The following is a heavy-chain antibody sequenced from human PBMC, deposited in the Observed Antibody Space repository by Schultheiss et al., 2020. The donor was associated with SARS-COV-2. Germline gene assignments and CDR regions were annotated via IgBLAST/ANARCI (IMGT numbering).Heavy chain of an antibody. J-gene: IGHJ5*02. CDR1: GFTFSSYD. Sequence: GGSLRLSCAASGFTFSSYDMHWVRQATGKGLEWVSAIGTAGDTYYPGSVKGRFTISRENAKNSLYLQMNSLRAGDTAIYYCARPLTGGQFKSHTWFDPWGQGTLVTVSS. CDR3: ARPLTGGQFKSHTWFDP. V-gene: IGHV3-13*01. CDR2: IGTAGDT. D-gene: IGHD1-26*01.